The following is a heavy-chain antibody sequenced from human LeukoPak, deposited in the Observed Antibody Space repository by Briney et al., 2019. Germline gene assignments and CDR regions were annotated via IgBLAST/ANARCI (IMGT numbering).Heavy chain of an antibody. Sequence: GGSLRLSCAASGFTVSSNYMSWVRQAPGKGLEWVSVIYSGGSTYYADSVKGRFTISRDNSKNTLNLQMNSLRAEDTAVYYCARALIRGGATSWFDPWGQGTLVTVSS. CDR3: ARALIRGGATSWFDP. D-gene: IGHD1-26*01. J-gene: IGHJ5*02. CDR1: GFTVSSNY. CDR2: IYSGGST. V-gene: IGHV3-66*02.